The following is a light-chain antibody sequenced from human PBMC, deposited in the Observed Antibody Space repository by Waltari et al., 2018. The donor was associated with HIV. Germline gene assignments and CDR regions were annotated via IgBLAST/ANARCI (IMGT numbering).Light chain of an antibody. CDR1: SSNIGSNT. CDR3: ASWDDSLKGYV. CDR2: SYN. V-gene: IGLV1-44*01. Sequence: QSVLTQPPSASGTPGQRVTISCSGSSSNIGSNTENWYQQLPGTAPKLLIHSYNQRPSGAPARSPGPKSGTSASLAISGLQFEDEPHYYFASWDDSLKGYVFGTGTKVTVL. J-gene: IGLJ1*01.